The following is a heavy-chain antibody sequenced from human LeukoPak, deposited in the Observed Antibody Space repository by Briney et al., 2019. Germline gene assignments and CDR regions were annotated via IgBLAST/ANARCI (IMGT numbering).Heavy chain of an antibody. Sequence: ASVKVSCKASGYTFTDYYMHWVRQAPGQGLEWMGWINPNSGGTNYAQKFQGRVTMTRDTSIITAYMELSRLRSDDTAVYYCAKDPAVPAATDAFDIWGQGTMVTVSS. V-gene: IGHV1-2*02. J-gene: IGHJ3*02. CDR3: AKDPAVPAATDAFDI. CDR2: INPNSGGT. CDR1: GYTFTDYY. D-gene: IGHD2-2*01.